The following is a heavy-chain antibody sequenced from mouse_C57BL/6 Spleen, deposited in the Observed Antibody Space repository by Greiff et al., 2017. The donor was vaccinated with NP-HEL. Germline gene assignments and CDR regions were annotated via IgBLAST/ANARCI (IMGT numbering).Heavy chain of an antibody. V-gene: IGHV1-64*01. CDR3: ASYYYGSSYEGCDY. CDR2: IHPNSGST. CDR1: GYTFTSYW. J-gene: IGHJ2*01. D-gene: IGHD1-1*01. Sequence: QVQLQQPGAELVKPGASVKLSCKASGYTFTSYWMHWVKQRPGQGLEWIGMIHPNSGSTNYNEKFKSKATLTVDKSSSTAYMQLSSLTSEDSAVYYCASYYYGSSYEGCDYWGQGTTLTVSS.